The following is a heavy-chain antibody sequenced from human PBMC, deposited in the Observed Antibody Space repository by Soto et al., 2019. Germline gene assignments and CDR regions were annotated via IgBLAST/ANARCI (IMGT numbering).Heavy chain of an antibody. V-gene: IGHV4-61*01. CDR2: IYYIGST. J-gene: IGHJ6*02. D-gene: IGHD2-15*01. CDR1: CASMTGASMSSYY. CDR3: ARASISGGNSASHYAMDV. Sequence: PSETLSLTCTVSCASMTGASMSSYYWSWIRQPPGKGLEWIGYIYYIGSTDYNPSLKSRVTISVDTSNNQFSLKLNSVTSADTAVYYCARASISGGNSASHYAMDVWGQGTTVTVS.